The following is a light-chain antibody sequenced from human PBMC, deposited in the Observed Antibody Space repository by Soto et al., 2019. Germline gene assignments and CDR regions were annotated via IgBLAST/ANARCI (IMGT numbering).Light chain of an antibody. J-gene: IGLJ2*01. V-gene: IGLV1-40*01. CDR3: QSYDSSLSGSV. CDR2: DNS. Sequence: QSVLTQPPSVSGAPGQRVTISCSGSSSNIGAGYDVHWYQQLPGTAPKLLIYDNSNRPSGVPDRFSGSKSGTSASLDITGLQDEDEADYYCQSYDSSLSGSVFGGGTQLTVL. CDR1: SSNIGAGYD.